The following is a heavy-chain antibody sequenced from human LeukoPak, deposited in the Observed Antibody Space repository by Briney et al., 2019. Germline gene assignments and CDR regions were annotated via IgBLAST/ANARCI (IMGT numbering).Heavy chain of an antibody. J-gene: IGHJ4*02. V-gene: IGHV3-21*01. CDR3: ARDPPNYYGSGSYYNPPLY. CDR1: GFTFSSYS. D-gene: IGHD3-10*01. CDR2: ISSSSSYI. Sequence: GGSLRLSCAASGFTFSSYSMNWVRQAPGKGLEWVSSISSSSSYIYYADSVKGRFTISRDNAKNSLYLQMNSLRAEDTAVYYCARDPPNYYGSGSYYNPPLYRGQGTLVTVSS.